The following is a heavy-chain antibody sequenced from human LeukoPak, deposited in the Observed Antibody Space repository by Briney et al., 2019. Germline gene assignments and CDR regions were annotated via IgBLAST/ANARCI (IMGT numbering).Heavy chain of an antibody. CDR2: INSDGSST. D-gene: IGHD6-19*01. CDR1: GFTFSSYW. V-gene: IGHV3-74*01. Sequence: TGGSLRLSCAASGFTFSSYWMHWVRQAPGKGLVWVSRINSDGSSTSYADSVKGRFTISRDNAKNTLYLQMNSLRAVDTAVYYCARPRIAVAIFDYWGQGTLVTVSS. J-gene: IGHJ4*02. CDR3: ARPRIAVAIFDY.